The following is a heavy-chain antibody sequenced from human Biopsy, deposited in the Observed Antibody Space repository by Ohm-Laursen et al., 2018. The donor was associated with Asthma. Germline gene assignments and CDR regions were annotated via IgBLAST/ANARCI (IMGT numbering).Heavy chain of an antibody. Sequence: SVKVSCKSSGGTLNNYAINWVRQAPGQGLEWMGGISPIFGSIKYAQKFRDRVTISADVFRNTVHLELSSLRSEDTAVLYCAREVSTVDYGYYYFAMDVWGQGTTVTVSS. CDR1: GGTLNNYA. CDR2: ISPIFGSI. D-gene: IGHD4-17*01. V-gene: IGHV1-69*13. CDR3: AREVSTVDYGYYYFAMDV. J-gene: IGHJ6*02.